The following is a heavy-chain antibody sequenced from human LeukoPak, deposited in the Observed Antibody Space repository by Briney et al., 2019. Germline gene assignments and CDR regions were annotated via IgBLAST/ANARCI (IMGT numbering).Heavy chain of an antibody. CDR3: AKDSSIAAAGTPLGY. CDR1: GFTFSSYG. J-gene: IGHJ4*02. V-gene: IGHV3-30*02. D-gene: IGHD6-13*01. Sequence: GGSLRLSCAASGFTFSSYGMHWVRQAPGKGLEWVAFIRYDGSNKYYADSVKGRFTISRDNSKNTLYLQMNSLRAEDTAVYYCAKDSSIAAAGTPLGYWGQGTLVTVSS. CDR2: IRYDGSNK.